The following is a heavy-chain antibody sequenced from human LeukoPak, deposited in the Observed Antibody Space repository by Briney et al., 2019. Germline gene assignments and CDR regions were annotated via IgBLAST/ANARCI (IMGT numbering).Heavy chain of an antibody. CDR3: ARLSGMARGVGDYFDY. J-gene: IGHJ4*02. CDR1: GYRFTSYW. D-gene: IGHD3-10*01. Sequence: GASLKISCKGSGYRFTSYWVGWVRQMPGKGLEGMGIIYPGDSDTRYSPCFQGQVTISADKSISTAYLQWSSLKASDTAMYYCARLSGMARGVGDYFDYWGQGTLVTVSS. V-gene: IGHV5-51*01. CDR2: IYPGDSDT.